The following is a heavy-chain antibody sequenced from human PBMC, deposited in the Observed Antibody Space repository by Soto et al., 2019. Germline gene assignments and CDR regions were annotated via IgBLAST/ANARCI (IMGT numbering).Heavy chain of an antibody. V-gene: IGHV3-30-3*01. CDR2: ISHDGSEK. D-gene: IGHD6-13*01. CDR1: RFTFSSYA. CDR3: ARAAAYFYHYYYAMDV. Sequence: PGWSLRLSCAASRFTFSSYAMDWVRQAPGKGLEWVAVISHDGSEKYYGDSVKGRFTISRDNPKNTVYLQMNSLRPEDTAVYYCARAAAYFYHYYYAMDVWGQGTAVTVSS. J-gene: IGHJ6*02.